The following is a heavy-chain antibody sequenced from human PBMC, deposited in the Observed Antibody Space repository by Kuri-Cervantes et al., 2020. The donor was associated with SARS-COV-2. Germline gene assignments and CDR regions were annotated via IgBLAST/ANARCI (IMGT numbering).Heavy chain of an antibody. D-gene: IGHD2-2*01. CDR3: AKEGRVPAARYYYGMDV. CDR2: ISGSGGST. J-gene: IGHJ6*02. Sequence: LSLTCAASGFTFSSYAMSWVRQAPGKGLEWVSAISGSGGSTYYADSVKGRFTISRDNSKNTLYLQMNSLRAEDTAVYYCAKEGRVPAARYYYGMDVWGQGTTVTVSS. V-gene: IGHV3-23*01. CDR1: GFTFSSYA.